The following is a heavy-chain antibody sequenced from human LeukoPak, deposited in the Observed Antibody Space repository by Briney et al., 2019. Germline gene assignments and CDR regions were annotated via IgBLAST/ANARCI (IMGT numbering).Heavy chain of an antibody. J-gene: IGHJ4*02. V-gene: IGHV3-7*01. CDR2: IRQDGGEK. Sequence: GGSLRLSCAASGFTFSSYGMHWVRQAPGKGLEWVANIRQDGGEKYYMDSVKGRFTISRDNTNNSLYLQINSLRPEDTAVYYCARFAIVATNIDYWGQGTLVTVSS. CDR1: GFTFSSYG. CDR3: ARFAIVATNIDY. D-gene: IGHD5-12*01.